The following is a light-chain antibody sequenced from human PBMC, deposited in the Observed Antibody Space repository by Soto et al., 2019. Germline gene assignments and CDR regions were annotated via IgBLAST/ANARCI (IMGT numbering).Light chain of an antibody. CDR2: AAS. V-gene: IGKV1-27*01. Sequence: DIQMTQSPSSLSASVGDRVTITCRASQDISNYLAWYQQEPGKVPKLLIFAASTLQSGVPSRFSGSGSGTDFTLTISSLQPEDVATHYCQKYNSAPRTFGPGTKVDIK. CDR3: QKYNSAPRT. CDR1: QDISNY. J-gene: IGKJ3*01.